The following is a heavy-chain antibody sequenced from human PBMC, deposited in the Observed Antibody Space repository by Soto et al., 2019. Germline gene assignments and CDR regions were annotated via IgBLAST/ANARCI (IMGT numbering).Heavy chain of an antibody. CDR2: IDPSDSYT. J-gene: IGHJ6*02. D-gene: IGHD2-15*01. CDR3: TRRRRPGVAGPYYLSYCLDG. V-gene: IGHV5-10-1*01. Sequence: GESRKISCKRSGYSFTSYWISWVRQMPGKVLEWMGRIDPSDSYTNYSPSFQGHVTISADKSISTAYLQWSSMKAWDNAMYYCTRRRRPGVAGPYYLSYCLDGWCEAPIYTVSS. CDR1: GYSFTSYW.